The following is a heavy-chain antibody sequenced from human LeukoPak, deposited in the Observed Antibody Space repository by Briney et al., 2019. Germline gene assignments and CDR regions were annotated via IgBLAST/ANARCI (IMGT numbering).Heavy chain of an antibody. CDR1: GFTFSSYW. D-gene: IGHD3-10*01. V-gene: IGHV3-7*01. CDR3: AREMYYYGSGSPGGYYYMDV. J-gene: IGHJ6*03. CDR2: IKQDGSEK. Sequence: GGSLRLSCAASGFTFSSYWMSWVRQAPGKGLEWVANIKQDGSEKYYVDSVKGRFTISRDNAKNSLYLQMNSLRAEDTAVYYCAREMYYYGSGSPGGYYYMDVWGKGTTVTVSS.